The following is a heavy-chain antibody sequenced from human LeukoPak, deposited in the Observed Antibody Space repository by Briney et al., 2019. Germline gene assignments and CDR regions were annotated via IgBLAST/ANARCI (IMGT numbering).Heavy chain of an antibody. J-gene: IGHJ6*03. D-gene: IGHD3-10*01. CDR1: GYTFTSYD. CDR2: MNPNSGNT. Sequence: ASVKVSCKASGYTFTSYDINWVRQATGQGLEWMGWMNPNSGNTGYAQKFQGRVTITRNTSISTAYMELSSLRSEDTAVYYCARGGPPNYYGSGLGYYYMDVWGKGTTVTVSS. V-gene: IGHV1-8*03. CDR3: ARGGPPNYYGSGLGYYYMDV.